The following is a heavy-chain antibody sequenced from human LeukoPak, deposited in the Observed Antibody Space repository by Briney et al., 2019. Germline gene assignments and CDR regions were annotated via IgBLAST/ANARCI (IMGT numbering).Heavy chain of an antibody. CDR3: ARGRGSGTYSGYDAFNI. CDR1: GGTFSNYA. V-gene: IGHV1-69*05. CDR2: IIPIASRS. Sequence: SVKVSCKASGGTFSNYAICWVRQAPGQGLEWLGGIIPIASRSNNAQRFQGRVSFSTDEATSTAYMELSSLRFEDTAMYFCARGRGSGTYSGYDAFNIWGQGTLVIVSS. D-gene: IGHD1-26*01. J-gene: IGHJ3*02.